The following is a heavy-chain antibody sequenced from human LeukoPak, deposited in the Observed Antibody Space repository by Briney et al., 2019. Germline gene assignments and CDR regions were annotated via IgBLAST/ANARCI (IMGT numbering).Heavy chain of an antibody. CDR1: GGTFSSYT. V-gene: IGHV1-69*02. CDR2: IIAILGIA. CDR3: ASRYSYGTPAYFDY. Sequence: GASVKVSCKASGGTFSSYTISWVRQAPGQGLGWMGRIIAILGIANYAQKFQGRVTITADKSTSTAYMEMSSLRSEDTAVYYCASRYSYGTPAYFDYWGEGTLVTVSS. D-gene: IGHD5-18*01. J-gene: IGHJ4*02.